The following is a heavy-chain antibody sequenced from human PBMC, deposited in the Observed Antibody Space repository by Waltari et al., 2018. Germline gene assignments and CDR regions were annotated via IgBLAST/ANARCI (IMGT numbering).Heavy chain of an antibody. J-gene: IGHJ4*02. CDR2: IYYSGST. V-gene: IGHV4-39*01. CDR3: ATKRESSASGFDY. Sequence: QLQLQESGPGLVKPSETLSFTCTVSGGSISSSSYYWGGIRQPPGKWLEWIGGIYYSGSTYYNPSLKGRVTISVDTSKNQFSLKLSSVTAADTAVYYCATKRESSASGFDYWGQGTLVTVSS. CDR1: GGSISSSSYY. D-gene: IGHD6-19*01.